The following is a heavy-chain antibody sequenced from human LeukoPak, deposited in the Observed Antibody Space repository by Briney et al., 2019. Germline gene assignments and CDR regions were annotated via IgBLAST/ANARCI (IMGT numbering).Heavy chain of an antibody. Sequence: SGGSLRLSCEGSGFTFSSYSMIWVRQAPGKGLEWVSSIRGDSTETHHADSLMGRFTISRDNAKKSLYLQMNSLRAEDTAVYYCARGHFGVVLDYWGQGTLVTVSS. CDR2: IRGDSTET. J-gene: IGHJ4*02. CDR1: GFTFSSYS. V-gene: IGHV3-21*01. CDR3: ARGHFGVVLDY. D-gene: IGHD3-3*01.